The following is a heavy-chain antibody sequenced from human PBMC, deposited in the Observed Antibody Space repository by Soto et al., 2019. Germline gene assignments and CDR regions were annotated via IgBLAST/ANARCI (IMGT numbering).Heavy chain of an antibody. Sequence: SETLSLTCTVSGGSISSYYWSWIRQPAGKGLEWIGRIYTSGSTNYNPSLKSRATMSVDTSKNQFSLKLSSVTAADTAVYYCARACSSNSCYDVFDYWGQGTLVTVSS. D-gene: IGHD2-2*01. CDR2: IYTSGST. V-gene: IGHV4-4*07. CDR1: GGSISSYY. J-gene: IGHJ4*02. CDR3: ARACSSNSCYDVFDY.